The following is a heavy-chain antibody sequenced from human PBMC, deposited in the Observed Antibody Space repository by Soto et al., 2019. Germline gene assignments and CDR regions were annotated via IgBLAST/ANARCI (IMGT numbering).Heavy chain of an antibody. CDR1: GFTFSSYG. CDR2: ISYYVSNK. CDR3: VKSEGYYDYVWGSDRYTYCNYG. Sequence: PWGSLRLSCAASGFTFSSYGMHWVRQAPGKGLEWVAVISYYVSNKYYADSVKGRFTISRDNYKNTLYLQMNSLRAEDTAVYYCVKSEGYYDYVWGSDRYTYCNYG. V-gene: IGHV3-30*18. J-gene: IGHJ6*01. D-gene: IGHD3-16*02.